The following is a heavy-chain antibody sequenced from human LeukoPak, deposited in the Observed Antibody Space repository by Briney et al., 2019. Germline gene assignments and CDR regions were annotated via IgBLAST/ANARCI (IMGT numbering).Heavy chain of an antibody. CDR3: ARGQGRRRFLEWLSDWFDP. CDR1: GGSFSGYY. Sequence: SETLSLTCAVYGGSFSGYYWSWIRQPPGKGLEWIGEINHSGSTDYNPSLKSRVTISVDTSKNQFSLKLSSVTAADTAVYYCARGQGRRRFLEWLSDWFDPWGQGTLVTVSS. V-gene: IGHV4-34*01. CDR2: INHSGST. D-gene: IGHD3-3*01. J-gene: IGHJ5*02.